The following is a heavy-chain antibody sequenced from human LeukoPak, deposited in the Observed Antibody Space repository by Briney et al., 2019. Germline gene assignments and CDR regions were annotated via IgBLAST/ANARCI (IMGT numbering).Heavy chain of an antibody. CDR2: IIPIFGTA. CDR3: ARTAVDGYNFDAFDI. V-gene: IGHV1-69*01. D-gene: IGHD5-24*01. CDR1: GGTFSSYA. Sequence: ASVKVSCKASGGTFSSYAISWVRQAPGQGLEWMGGIIPIFGTANYAQKFQGRVTITADESTSTAYMELSSLRSEDTAVYYCARTAVDGYNFDAFDIWGQGTMVTVSS. J-gene: IGHJ3*02.